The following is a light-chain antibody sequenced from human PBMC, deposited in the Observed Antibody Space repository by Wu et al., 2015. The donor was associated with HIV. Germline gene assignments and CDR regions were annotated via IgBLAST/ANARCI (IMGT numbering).Light chain of an antibody. CDR3: HQYGGSPPFT. CDR2: AAS. J-gene: IGKJ3*01. CDR1: QSVSSTY. Sequence: EIVLTQSPGTLSLSPGERATLSCRASQSVSSTYLAWYQQKPGHPPRLLIYAASRRATGIPDGFSGSGSGTDFSLTISRLEPEDFAVYYCHQYGGSPPFTFGPGTKVDIK. V-gene: IGKV3-20*01.